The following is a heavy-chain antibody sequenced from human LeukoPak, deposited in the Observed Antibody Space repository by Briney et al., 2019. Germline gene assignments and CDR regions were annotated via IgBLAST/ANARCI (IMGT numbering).Heavy chain of an antibody. D-gene: IGHD3-3*01. CDR2: INHSGST. J-gene: IGHJ4*02. CDR1: GGSFSGYY. CDR3: ARGLSSRLRYDFSPAARDY. V-gene: IGHV4-34*01. Sequence: SETLSLTCAVYGGSFSGYYWSWIRQPPGKGLEWIGEINHSGSTNYNPSLKSRVTISLDTSKNQFSLKLSSVTAADTALYYYARGLSSRLRYDFSPAARDYWGQPTLVTASS.